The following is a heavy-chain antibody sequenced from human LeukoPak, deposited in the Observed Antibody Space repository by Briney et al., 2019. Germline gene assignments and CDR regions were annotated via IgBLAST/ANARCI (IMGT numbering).Heavy chain of an antibody. D-gene: IGHD6-13*01. CDR3: ARQPVAAAGGHFDY. V-gene: IGHV4-34*01. CDR1: GGSFNVYY. CDR2: INHSGSA. Sequence: SETLSLTSGVYGGSFNVYYWTWIRQAPGKGLEWVGEINHSGSAKSNPSLKSRVTMSVDTSKNQFSLNLTSMTAADTAMYYCARQPVAAAGGHFDYWGPGILVTVSS. J-gene: IGHJ4*02.